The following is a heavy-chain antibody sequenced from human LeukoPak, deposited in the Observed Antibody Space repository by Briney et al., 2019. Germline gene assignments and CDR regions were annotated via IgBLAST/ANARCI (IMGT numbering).Heavy chain of an antibody. J-gene: IGHJ4*02. CDR2: IYYSGST. V-gene: IGHV4-31*03. Sequence: SETLSLTCTVSGGSISSGGYYWSWIRQHPGKGLEWIVYIYYSGSTYYNPSLKSRVTISVDTSKNQFSLKLNSVTAADTAVYYCARAFEGSLTDFDYWGRGTLVTVSS. CDR3: ARAFEGSLTDFDY. CDR1: GGSISSGGYY. D-gene: IGHD1-26*01.